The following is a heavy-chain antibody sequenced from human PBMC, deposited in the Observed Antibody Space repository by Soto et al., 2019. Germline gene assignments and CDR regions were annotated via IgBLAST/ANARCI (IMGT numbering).Heavy chain of an antibody. CDR1: GGTFSSYA. CDR2: IIPIFGTA. J-gene: IGHJ6*02. V-gene: IGHV1-69*06. D-gene: IGHD3-3*01. CDR3: ARENITIFGVVINPTYDYYGMDV. Sequence: SVKVSCKASGGTFSSYAISGVRQAPGQGLEWMGGIIPIFGTANYAQKFQGRVTITADKSTSTAYMELSSLRSEDTAVYYCARENITIFGVVINPTYDYYGMDVWGQGTTVTVSS.